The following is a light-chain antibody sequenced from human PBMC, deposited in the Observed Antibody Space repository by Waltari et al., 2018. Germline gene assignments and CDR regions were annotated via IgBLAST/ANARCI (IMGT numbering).Light chain of an antibody. CDR1: QSLIHTNGYTY. Sequence: EIVLTQSPLSLPVTPGEPASISCRSSQSLIHTNGYTYLDWYLQKPGHSPQLLIYLGSERGAGVPNMCSGGGAGTYFTLNISRVADEDVGVYCRMQDIQAPSFGQGTRLEIK. V-gene: IGKV2-28*01. J-gene: IGKJ5*01. CDR3: MQDIQAPS. CDR2: LGS.